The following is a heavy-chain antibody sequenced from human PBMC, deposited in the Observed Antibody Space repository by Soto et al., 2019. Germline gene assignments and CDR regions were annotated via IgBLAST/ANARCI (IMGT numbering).Heavy chain of an antibody. D-gene: IGHD2-2*01. J-gene: IGHJ4*02. CDR3: ASRSPALNY. V-gene: IGHV3-33*01. Sequence: PGGSLRLSCAASGFTFSSFGMHWVRQAPGKGLEWVAVIWHDGRNKYYADFVKGRFTISRDNSKNTLYLQMNSLRAEDTAVYYCASRSPALNYWGQGTLVTVSS. CDR1: GFTFSSFG. CDR2: IWHDGRNK.